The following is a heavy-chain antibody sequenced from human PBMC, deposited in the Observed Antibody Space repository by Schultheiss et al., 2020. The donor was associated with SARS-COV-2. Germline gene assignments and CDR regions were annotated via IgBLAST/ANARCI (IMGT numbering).Heavy chain of an antibody. D-gene: IGHD2-2*01. Sequence: SETLSLTCTVSGGSISSYYWSWIRQPPGKGLEWIGYIYYSGSTYYNPSLKSRVTISVDTSKNQFSLKLSSVTAADTAVYYCARLYHMGYWGQGTLVTVSS. CDR3: ARLYHMGY. CDR2: IYYSGST. V-gene: IGHV4-59*12. J-gene: IGHJ4*02. CDR1: GGSISSYY.